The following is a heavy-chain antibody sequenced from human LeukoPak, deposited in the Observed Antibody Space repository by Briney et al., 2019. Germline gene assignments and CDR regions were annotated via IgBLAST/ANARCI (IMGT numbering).Heavy chain of an antibody. V-gene: IGHV3-30*02. Sequence: GGSLRLSCAASGFTFSSYGMHWVPQAPGKGLEWVAFIRYDGSNKYYADSVKGRFTISRDNSKNTLYLQMNSLRAEDTAVYYCAKDQSSSGWYFGYWGQGTLVTVSS. CDR1: GFTFSSYG. CDR2: IRYDGSNK. CDR3: AKDQSSSGWYFGY. D-gene: IGHD6-19*01. J-gene: IGHJ4*02.